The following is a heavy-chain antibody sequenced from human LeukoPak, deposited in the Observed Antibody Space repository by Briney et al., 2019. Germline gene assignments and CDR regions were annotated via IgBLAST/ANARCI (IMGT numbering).Heavy chain of an antibody. J-gene: IGHJ6*02. CDR1: GFTFSSYG. Sequence: GGSLRLSCAASGFTFSSYGMHWVRQAPGKGLEWVAVIWYDGSNKYYADSVKGRSTISRDNSKNTLYLQMNSLRAEDTAVYYCARAISSGWPAYYYYGMDVWGQGTTVTVSS. D-gene: IGHD6-19*01. CDR3: ARAISSGWPAYYYYGMDV. CDR2: IWYDGSNK. V-gene: IGHV3-33*01.